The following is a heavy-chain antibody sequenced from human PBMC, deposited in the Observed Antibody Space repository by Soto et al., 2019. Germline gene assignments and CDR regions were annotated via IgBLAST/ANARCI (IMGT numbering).Heavy chain of an antibody. V-gene: IGHV4-39*01. CDR3: ASHEYRDRAIDH. CDR1: GGSISSSSYY. Sequence: QLQLQESGPGLVKPSETLSLTCTVSGGSISSSSYYWGWIRQPPGKGLEWVGTMYYSGSTYYNPASKSGVSMPVATYKNQFSLKLSSVTAADSAVYYCASHEYRDRAIDHWGQGTLVTVSS. CDR2: MYYSGST. D-gene: IGHD4-4*01. J-gene: IGHJ4*02.